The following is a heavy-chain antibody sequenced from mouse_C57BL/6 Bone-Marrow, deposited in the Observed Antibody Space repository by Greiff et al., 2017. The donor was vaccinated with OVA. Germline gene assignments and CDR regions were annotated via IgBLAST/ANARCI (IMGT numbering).Heavy chain of an antibody. V-gene: IGHV1-69*01. J-gene: IGHJ3*01. CDR3: ARRGYGSSFAWFAY. Sequence: QVQLQQSGAELVMPGASVKLSCKASGYTFTSYWMHWVKQRPGQGLEWIGEIDPSDSYTYYNEKFKGKSTLTVDKSSSTAYMQLSSLTSEDSAVYYCARRGYGSSFAWFAYGGQGTLVTVSA. D-gene: IGHD1-1*01. CDR2: IDPSDSYT. CDR1: GYTFTSYW.